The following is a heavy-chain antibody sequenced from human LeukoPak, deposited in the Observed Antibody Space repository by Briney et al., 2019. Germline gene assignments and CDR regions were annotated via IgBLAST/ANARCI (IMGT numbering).Heavy chain of an antibody. V-gene: IGHV4-59*06. J-gene: IGHJ4*02. D-gene: IGHD6-25*01. CDR1: GGSISSYY. CDR3: ASGDNDPLFDY. CDR2: IYYSGST. Sequence: SETLSLTCTVSGGSISSYYWSWIRQHPGKGLEWIGSIYYSGSTNYNPSLQGRVTISLDTSRNQFSLKLSSVTAADTAVYYCASGDNDPLFDYWGQGTLVTVSS.